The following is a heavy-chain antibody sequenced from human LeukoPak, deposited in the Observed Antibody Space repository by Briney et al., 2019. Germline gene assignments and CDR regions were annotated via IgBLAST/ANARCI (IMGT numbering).Heavy chain of an antibody. Sequence: ASVKVSCKASGYTFTGYYMHWVRQAPGQGLEWMGWISAYNGNTNYAQKLQGRVTMTTDTSTSTAYMELRSLRSDDTAVYYCARDKKVAAAGPIDYWGQGTLVTVSS. CDR2: ISAYNGNT. CDR3: ARDKKVAAAGPIDY. V-gene: IGHV1-18*04. D-gene: IGHD6-13*01. CDR1: GYTFTGYY. J-gene: IGHJ4*02.